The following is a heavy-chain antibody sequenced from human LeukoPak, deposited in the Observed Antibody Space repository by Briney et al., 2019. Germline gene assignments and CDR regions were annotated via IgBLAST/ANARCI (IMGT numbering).Heavy chain of an antibody. Sequence: PGGSLRLSCAASGFTFSSYSMNWVRQAPGKGLEWVSFISSSSSSINYADSVKGRFTISRDNSKNTLYLQMNSLRAEDTAVYYCARDNGYWGQGTLVTVSS. CDR3: ARDNGY. CDR1: GFTFSSYS. V-gene: IGHV3-21*04. J-gene: IGHJ4*02. CDR2: ISSSSSSI.